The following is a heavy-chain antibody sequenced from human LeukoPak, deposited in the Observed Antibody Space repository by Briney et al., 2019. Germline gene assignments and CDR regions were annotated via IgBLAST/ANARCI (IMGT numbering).Heavy chain of an antibody. Sequence: GASVKVSCKASGYTFTSYGVSWVRQAPGQGLEWMAWISASNGNTNFAQKLQGRVTLTTDTSTSTAYMELRSLTSDDTSVYYCARYPLSYSSNWHYYFDYWGQGTLLTVSS. CDR1: GYTFTSYG. CDR2: ISASNGNT. CDR3: ARYPLSYSSNWHYYFDY. V-gene: IGHV1-18*01. J-gene: IGHJ4*02. D-gene: IGHD6-13*01.